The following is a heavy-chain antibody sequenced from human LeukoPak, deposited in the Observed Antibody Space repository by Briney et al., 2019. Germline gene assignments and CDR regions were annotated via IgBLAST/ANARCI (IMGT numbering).Heavy chain of an antibody. Sequence: SETLSLTCTVSGGSISSSSYYWGWLRQPPGRGLEGIGSIYYSGSTYYNPSLKSRVTISVDTSKNQFSLKLSSVTAADTAVYYCARASPGSLPFDYWGQGTLVTVSS. J-gene: IGHJ4*02. V-gene: IGHV4-39*07. CDR1: GGSISSSSYY. CDR2: IYYSGST. CDR3: ARASPGSLPFDY. D-gene: IGHD6-19*01.